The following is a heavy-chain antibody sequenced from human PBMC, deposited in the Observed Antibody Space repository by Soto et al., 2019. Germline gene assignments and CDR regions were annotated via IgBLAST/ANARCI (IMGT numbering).Heavy chain of an antibody. J-gene: IGHJ5*02. CDR2: IFYTGTT. V-gene: IGHV4-39*02. D-gene: IGHD2-2*01. CDR1: GGSIIYNSYY. Sequence: SDTLSLTCCVSGGSIIYNSYYWVWIRQPPGKGLEWVGGIFYTGTTYYSPSLKDRVTISVDTSKNSFSLNLTSVTAADTAVYFCARLVVVAPVANAWGQGTLVTVSS. CDR3: ARLVVVAPVANA.